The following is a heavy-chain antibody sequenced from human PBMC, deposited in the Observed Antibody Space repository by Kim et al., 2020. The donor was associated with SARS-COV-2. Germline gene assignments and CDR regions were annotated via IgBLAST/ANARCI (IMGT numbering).Heavy chain of an antibody. J-gene: IGHJ6*03. CDR1: GFTFSSYW. D-gene: IGHD3-3*01. CDR3: ATKYYDFWSGYLYYYYYYMDV. Sequence: GGSLRLSCAASGFTFSSYWMSWVRQAPGKGLEWVANIKQDGSEKYYVDSVKGRFTISRDNAKNSLYLQMNSLRAEDTAVYYCATKYYDFWSGYLYYYYYYMDVWGKGTTVTVSS. V-gene: IGHV3-7*01. CDR2: IKQDGSEK.